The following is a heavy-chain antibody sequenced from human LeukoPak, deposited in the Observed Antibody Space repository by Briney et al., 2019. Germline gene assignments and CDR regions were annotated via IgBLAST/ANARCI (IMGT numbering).Heavy chain of an antibody. CDR1: GFTFRTYW. D-gene: IGHD1-26*01. CDR3: ARDVVGSLDY. Sequence: GGSLRLSCAASGFTFRTYWMVWVGQAPGKGLDWVANIKGDESARHQADSVKGRFTISRDNARNSLYLQMSSLRGDDTAVYYCARDVVGSLDYWGQGTLVTVSS. CDR2: IKGDESAR. J-gene: IGHJ4*02. V-gene: IGHV3-7*01.